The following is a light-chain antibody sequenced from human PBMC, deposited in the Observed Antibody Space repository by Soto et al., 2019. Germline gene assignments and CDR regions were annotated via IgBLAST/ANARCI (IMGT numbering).Light chain of an antibody. CDR2: GAS. CDR3: QEYGDWPRT. J-gene: IGKJ1*01. CDR1: QSVSRFY. Sequence: EIVLTQAPGTLSLSPGERATLSCRASQSVSRFYLAWYQQRAGQAPRLLIYGASTRATGIPDRFSGSGSGTDFILTISRLEPEDVAVYYCQEYGDWPRTFGQGTKVEI. V-gene: IGKV3-20*01.